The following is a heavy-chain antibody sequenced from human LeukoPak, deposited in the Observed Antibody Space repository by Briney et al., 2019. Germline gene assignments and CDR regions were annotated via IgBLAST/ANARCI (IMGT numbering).Heavy chain of an antibody. CDR3: ARVYYYDNSGYYSDF. D-gene: IGHD3-22*01. Sequence: PGGSLRLSCAASGFTFSSYSMNWVRQAPGKGLEWVSSISSSSSYKYYADSVKGRFTISRDNAKNSLYLQMNSLRAEDTAVYYCARVYYYDNSGYYSDFWGQGTLVIDSS. V-gene: IGHV3-21*01. CDR2: ISSSSSYK. CDR1: GFTFSSYS. J-gene: IGHJ4*02.